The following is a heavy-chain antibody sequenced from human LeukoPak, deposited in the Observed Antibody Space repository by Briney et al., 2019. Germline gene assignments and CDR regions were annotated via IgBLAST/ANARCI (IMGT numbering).Heavy chain of an antibody. V-gene: IGHV5-51*01. D-gene: IGHD3-9*01. CDR3: VRRSDILTAYSQN. CDR2: IYPGDSDT. J-gene: IGHJ4*02. CDR1: GYTFINYW. Sequence: GESLKISCKGSGYTFINYWIGWVRQMPGKGLEWMGIIYPGDSDTRYSPSFQGQVTISADKSISTAYLQWSSLKASDTAMYYCVRRSDILTAYSQNWGQGTLVTVSS.